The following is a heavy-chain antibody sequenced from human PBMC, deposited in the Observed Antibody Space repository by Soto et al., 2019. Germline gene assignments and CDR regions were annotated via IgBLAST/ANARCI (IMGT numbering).Heavy chain of an antibody. Sequence: ASVKVSCNASGYTCTSYDINWVRQATGQGLEWMGWMNPNSGNTGYAQKFQGRVTITADKSTSTAYMELSSLRSEDTAVYYCARDPGVTVITIRGPYYYYGMDVWDQGTTVTVSS. CDR1: GYTCTSYD. CDR3: ARDPGVTVITIRGPYYYYGMDV. V-gene: IGHV1-8*01. D-gene: IGHD3-22*01. CDR2: MNPNSGNT. J-gene: IGHJ6*02.